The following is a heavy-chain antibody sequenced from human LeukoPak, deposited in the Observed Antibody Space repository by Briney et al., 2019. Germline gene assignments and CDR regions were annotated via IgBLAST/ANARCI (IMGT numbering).Heavy chain of an antibody. J-gene: IGHJ4*02. D-gene: IGHD6-13*01. Sequence: KPGGSLRLSCTGSNFSFGYYGMNWVRQTPGKGLEWLSYITATSGSVYYADSVKGRFTISRDNSKNSLYLQMDSLRAEDTAVYYCARCDSYSSSWPRQFDYWGQGTLVIVSS. CDR3: ARCDSYSSSWPRQFDY. CDR2: ITATSGSV. CDR1: NFSFGYYG. V-gene: IGHV3-21*05.